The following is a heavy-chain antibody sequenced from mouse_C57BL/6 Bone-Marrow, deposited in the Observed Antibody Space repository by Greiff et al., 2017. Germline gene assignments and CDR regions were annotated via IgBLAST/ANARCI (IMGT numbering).Heavy chain of an antibody. V-gene: IGHV1-50*01. CDR2: IDPSDSYT. Sequence: QVQLQQPGAELVKPGASVKLSCKASGYTFTSYWMQWVKQRPGQGLEWIGEIDPSDSYTNYNQKFKGKATLTVDTSSSTAYMQLRSLTSEDSAVYYCARGIYYGNCDYARGYWGQGASVSDSS. D-gene: IGHD2-1*01. CDR3: ARGIYYGNCDYARGY. CDR1: GYTFTSYW. J-gene: IGHJ4*01.